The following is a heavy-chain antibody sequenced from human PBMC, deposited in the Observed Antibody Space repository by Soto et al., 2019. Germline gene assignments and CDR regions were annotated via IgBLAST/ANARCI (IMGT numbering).Heavy chain of an antibody. CDR1: GGSISSYY. J-gene: IGHJ6*02. V-gene: IGHV4-59*01. D-gene: IGHD6-13*01. Sequence: PSETLSLTCTVSGGSISSYYWSWIRQPPGKGLEWIGYIYYSGSTNYNPSLKSRVTISVDTSKNQFSLKLSSVTAADTAVYYCAGSGYSSSWLYYYYYGMGVWGQGTTVT. CDR2: IYYSGST. CDR3: AGSGYSSSWLYYYYYGMGV.